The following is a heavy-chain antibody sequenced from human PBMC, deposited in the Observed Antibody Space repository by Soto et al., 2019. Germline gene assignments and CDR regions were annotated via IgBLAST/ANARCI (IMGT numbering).Heavy chain of an antibody. V-gene: IGHV3-21*01. J-gene: IGHJ4*02. Sequence: GGSLRLSCAASGFTFGSYSMNWVRQAPGKGLEWVSSISSSSYIYYADSVKGRFTISRDNAKNSLYLQMNSRRAEDTAVYYCARSTSHYWGQGTLVTVSS. CDR2: ISSSSYI. CDR3: ARSTSHY. CDR1: GFTFGSYS.